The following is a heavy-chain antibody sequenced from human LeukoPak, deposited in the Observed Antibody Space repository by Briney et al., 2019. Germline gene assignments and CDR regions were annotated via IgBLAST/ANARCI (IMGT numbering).Heavy chain of an antibody. D-gene: IGHD2-2*01. CDR3: AKVRFRPEGSDWLVVPAAFDC. J-gene: IGHJ5*01. CDR1: RFTFSLYT. CDR2: TSHGGGIN. Sequence: GGSLRLSCVGSRFTFSLYTIHWVRQGPGKGLEWVAATSHGGGINYYAESVKGRFSISRDNSKNTLYLQMNSLRAEDTAVYYCAKVRFRPEGSDWLVVPAAFDCWGQGTLVTVSS. V-gene: IGHV3-30*04.